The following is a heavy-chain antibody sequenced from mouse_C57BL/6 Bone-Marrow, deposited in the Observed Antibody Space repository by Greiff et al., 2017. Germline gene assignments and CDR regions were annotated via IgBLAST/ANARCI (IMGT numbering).Heavy chain of an antibody. J-gene: IGHJ1*03. D-gene: IGHD1-1*01. CDR1: GFTFSDYY. CDR3: ARDKGSSYGCLDV. CDR2: INYDGSST. V-gene: IGHV5-16*01. Sequence: EVQRVESEGGLVQPGSSMKLSCTASGFTFSDYYMAWVRQVPEKGLEWVANINYDGSSTSYLDSLKSRFIISIDNAKNIIYLQMSSLKSEDRATYYGARDKGSSYGCLDVWGTGTTVTVAS.